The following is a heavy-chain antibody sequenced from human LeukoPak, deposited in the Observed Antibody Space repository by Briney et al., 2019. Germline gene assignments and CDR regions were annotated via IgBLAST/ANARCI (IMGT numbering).Heavy chain of an antibody. Sequence: PSETLSLTCTVSGGSISSSTHYWGWIRQPPGKGLEWMGSIHYSGGTYYNPSLKSRVTISVDMSKNQFSLKLSSVTAADTAVYYCARSYCSSSCYAVGAFDIWGQGTVVTVSS. D-gene: IGHD2-2*01. CDR3: ARSYCSSSCYAVGAFDI. J-gene: IGHJ3*02. CDR1: GGSISSSTHY. CDR2: IHYSGGT. V-gene: IGHV4-39*01.